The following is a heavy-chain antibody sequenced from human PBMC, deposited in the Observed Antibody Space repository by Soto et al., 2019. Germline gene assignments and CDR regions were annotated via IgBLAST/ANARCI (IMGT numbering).Heavy chain of an antibody. CDR3: ARGIKWLRSDYYYYMDV. V-gene: IGHV4-59*01. D-gene: IGHD5-12*01. J-gene: IGHJ6*03. CDR2: IYYSGST. Sequence: QVQLQESGPGLVKPSETLSLTCTVSGGSISSYYWRWIRQPPGKGLEWIGYIYYSGSTNYNPSLKSRVTISVDTSKNQFSLKLSSVTAADTAVYYCARGIKWLRSDYYYYMDVCGKGTTVTVSS. CDR1: GGSISSYY.